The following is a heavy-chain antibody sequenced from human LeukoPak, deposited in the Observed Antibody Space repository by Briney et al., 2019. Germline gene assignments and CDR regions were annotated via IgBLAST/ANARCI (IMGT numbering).Heavy chain of an antibody. V-gene: IGHV4-59*01. CDR2: IYCSGRT. D-gene: IGHD4-11*01. Sequence: KPSETLSLTCTVSGGSISSDYWSWIRQPPGKGLEWIGYIYCSGRTYYNPPLKSRITISVDTSKNQFSLKLSSVTAADTAVYYCARGFYSPHYWGQGTLVSVSS. CDR1: GGSISSDY. J-gene: IGHJ4*02. CDR3: ARGFYSPHY.